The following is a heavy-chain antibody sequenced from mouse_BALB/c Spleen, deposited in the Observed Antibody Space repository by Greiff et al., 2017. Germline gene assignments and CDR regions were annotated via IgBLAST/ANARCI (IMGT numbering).Heavy chain of an antibody. CDR1: GFTFSDYY. J-gene: IGHJ3*01. V-gene: IGHV5-4*02. CDR3: ARGDYEAWFAY. CDR2: ISDGGSYT. Sequence: DVMLVESGGGLVKPGGSLKLSCAASGFTFSDYYMYWVRQTPEKRLEWVATISDGGSYTYYPDSVKGRFTISRDNAKNNLYLQMSSLKSEDTAMYYCARGDYEAWFAYWGQGTLVTVSA. D-gene: IGHD2-4*01.